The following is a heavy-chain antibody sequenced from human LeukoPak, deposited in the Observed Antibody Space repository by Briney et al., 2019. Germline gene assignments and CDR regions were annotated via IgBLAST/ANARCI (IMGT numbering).Heavy chain of an antibody. J-gene: IGHJ4*02. V-gene: IGHV5-51*01. CDR2: IYPGDSDT. Sequence: GESLKISCQTSGFTFTDYWIGWVRQMPGKGLEWMGIIYPGDSDTKYSPSFRGQVTMSAAKSTNTAYLQWGSLKASDTAMYFCARGDASMATGFNYWGQGTLVTVSS. D-gene: IGHD6-6*01. CDR1: GFTFTDYW. CDR3: ARGDASMATGFNY.